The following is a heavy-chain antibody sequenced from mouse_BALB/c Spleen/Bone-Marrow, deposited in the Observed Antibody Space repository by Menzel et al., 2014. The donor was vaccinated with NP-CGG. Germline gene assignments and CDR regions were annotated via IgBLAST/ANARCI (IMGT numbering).Heavy chain of an antibody. J-gene: IGHJ4*01. CDR3: ARQDYSYYYAMDY. CDR1: GFTFSDYY. D-gene: IGHD2-13*01. CDR2: ISNGGGST. Sequence: LQQSGGGLVQPGGSLKLPCATSGFTFSDYYMYWVRQTPEKRLEWVAYISNGGGSTYYPDTVKGRFTISRDNAKNTLYLQMSRLKSEDTAMYYCARQDYSYYYAMDYWGQGTSVTVSS. V-gene: IGHV5-12*02.